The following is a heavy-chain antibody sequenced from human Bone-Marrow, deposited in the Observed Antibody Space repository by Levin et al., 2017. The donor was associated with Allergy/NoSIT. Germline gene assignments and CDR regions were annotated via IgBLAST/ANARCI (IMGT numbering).Heavy chain of an antibody. V-gene: IGHV3-30*03. CDR2: VSYDGSNE. CDR1: GFTFSHYG. Sequence: LSLTCAASGFTFSHYGMHWVRQAPGKGLEWVAAVSYDGSNEHYADSVRGQFTISRDNSKNTLYLEMNSLRVEDTAVFYCERYSNKYIGPFDYWGLGTLVTVSS. CDR3: ERYSNKYIGPFDY. D-gene: IGHD2-15*01. J-gene: IGHJ4*02.